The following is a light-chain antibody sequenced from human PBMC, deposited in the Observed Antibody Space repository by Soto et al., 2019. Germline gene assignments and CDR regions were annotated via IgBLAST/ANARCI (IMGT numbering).Light chain of an antibody. CDR3: QHLNDYRYT. J-gene: IGKJ2*01. CDR1: QAISSS. V-gene: IGKV1-9*01. CDR2: AAS. Sequence: DIQLTQSPSFLSASVGDRVTITCRASQAISSSLAWYQHNPGKAPKLMTYAASTLQNGVPSSFSGSGSGTEFTLTISSLQPEDFAIYYCQHLNDYRYTFGQGTKVEIK.